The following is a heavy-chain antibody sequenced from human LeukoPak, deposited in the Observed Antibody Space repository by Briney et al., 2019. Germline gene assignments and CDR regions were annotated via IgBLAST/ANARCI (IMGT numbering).Heavy chain of an antibody. D-gene: IGHD5-18*01. V-gene: IGHV3-23*01. CDR3: AKDRDGYGPYYFDP. CDR2: ISGSGVYT. Sequence: PGGSLRLSCAASGFTFSSYAMTWVRQAPGKGLEWVSGISGSGVYTSYADSVKGRFTISRDNSKNTVYLQMNSLRAEDTALYYCAKDRDGYGPYYFDPWGQGTLVTVSS. J-gene: IGHJ4*02. CDR1: GFTFSSYA.